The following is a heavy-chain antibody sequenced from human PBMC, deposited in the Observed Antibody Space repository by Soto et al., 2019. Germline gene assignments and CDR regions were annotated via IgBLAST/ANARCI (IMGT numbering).Heavy chain of an antibody. CDR1: GFTFSSYG. V-gene: IGHV3-33*01. Sequence: QVQLVESGGCVVQPGRSLRLSCAASGFTFSSYGMHWVRQAPGKGLEWVAVIWYDGSNKYYADSVKGRFTISRDNSKNTRYLQMNSLRAEDTAVYYCARGGMERGYTYGYYFDYWGQGTLVTVTS. CDR3: ARGGMERGYTYGYYFDY. J-gene: IGHJ4*02. D-gene: IGHD5-18*01. CDR2: IWYDGSNK.